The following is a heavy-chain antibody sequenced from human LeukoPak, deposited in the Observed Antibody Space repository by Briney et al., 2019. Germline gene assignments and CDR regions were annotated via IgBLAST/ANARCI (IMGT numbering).Heavy chain of an antibody. J-gene: IGHJ4*02. D-gene: IGHD6-13*01. CDR2: ITGNGATT. V-gene: IGHV3-23*01. CDR3: AKGHSSLDY. Sequence: GGSLRLSCAASGFSFSNYGMNWVRQAPGKGLEWVSGITGNGATTYYADSVKGRFTISRDNSRNTVYLQMNSLRAEDTAVYYCAKGHSSLDYWGQGTLVTVSS. CDR1: GFSFSNYG.